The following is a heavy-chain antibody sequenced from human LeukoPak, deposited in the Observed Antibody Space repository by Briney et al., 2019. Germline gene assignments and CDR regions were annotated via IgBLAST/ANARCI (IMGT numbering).Heavy chain of an antibody. CDR3: ARVGYHHTSGQFDS. CDR1: GDSISRYY. D-gene: IGHD3-22*01. CDR2: IFTGGFI. J-gene: IGHJ4*02. Sequence: SETLSLTCSVSGDSISRYYWNWNRQPAGGGLEWIGRIFTGGFINYNPSLSSRVTVSLDTCKNQVSLKLTSVTAADTAVYYCARVGYHHTSGQFDSWGQGTLVTVSS. V-gene: IGHV4-4*07.